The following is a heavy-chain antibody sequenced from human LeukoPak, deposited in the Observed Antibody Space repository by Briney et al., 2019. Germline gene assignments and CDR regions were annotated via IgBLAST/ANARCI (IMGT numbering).Heavy chain of an antibody. CDR3: ARASAYPPYYYDSSGFAYGLDV. Sequence: GGSLRLSCAASGFSFSDFYMSWIRQAPGKGLEWVSYISTSSGSTNYADSVKGRFTISRGNAKNSLYLQMNSLRADDTAVYYCARASAYPPYYYDSSGFAYGLDVWGQGTTVTVSS. D-gene: IGHD3-22*01. CDR1: GFSFSDFY. J-gene: IGHJ6*02. V-gene: IGHV3-11*05. CDR2: ISTSSGST.